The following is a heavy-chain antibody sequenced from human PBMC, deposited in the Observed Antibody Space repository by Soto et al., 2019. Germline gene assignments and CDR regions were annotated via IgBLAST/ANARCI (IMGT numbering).Heavy chain of an antibody. CDR1: GYSFTTYF. J-gene: IGHJ6*04. CDR2: ISGYNGDT. Sequence: PSVKGSCKASGYSFTTYFISWVRRAPGHGLEWMGWISGYNGDTNNAQKFQDRITMTIDRSTTTAYLELRSLTSDDTAVYYCGKNEQPPYYSYGMEVWGKGSTVTVS. CDR3: GKNEQPPYYSYGMEV. V-gene: IGHV1-18*01.